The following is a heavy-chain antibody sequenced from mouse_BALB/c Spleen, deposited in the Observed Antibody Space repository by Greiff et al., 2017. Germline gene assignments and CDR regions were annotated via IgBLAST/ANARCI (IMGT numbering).Heavy chain of an antibody. CDR3: ARQGDGNYGFAY. CDR2: ISSGGSYT. V-gene: IGHV5-9-3*01. Sequence: EVMLVESGGGLVKPGGSLKLSCAASGFTFSSYAMSWVRQTPEKRLEWVATISSGGSYTYYPDSVKGRFTISRDNAKNTLYLQMSSLRSEDTAMYYCARQGDGNYGFAYWGQGTLVTVSA. D-gene: IGHD2-1*01. J-gene: IGHJ3*01. CDR1: GFTFSSYA.